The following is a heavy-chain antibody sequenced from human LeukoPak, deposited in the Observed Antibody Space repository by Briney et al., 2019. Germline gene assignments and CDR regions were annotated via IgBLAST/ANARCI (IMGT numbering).Heavy chain of an antibody. V-gene: IGHV4-34*01. CDR1: GGSFSGYY. Sequence: LKPSETLSLTCAVYGGSFSGYYWSWIRQPPGKGLEWIGEINHSGSTNYNLSLKSRVTISVDTSKNQFSLKLSSVTTADTAVYYCARVDYYDSSGLYYFDYWGQGTLVTVSS. J-gene: IGHJ4*02. D-gene: IGHD3-22*01. CDR3: ARVDYYDSSGLYYFDY. CDR2: INHSGST.